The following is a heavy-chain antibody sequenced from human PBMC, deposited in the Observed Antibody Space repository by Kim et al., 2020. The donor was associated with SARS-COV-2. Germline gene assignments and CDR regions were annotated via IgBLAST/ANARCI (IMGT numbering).Heavy chain of an antibody. Sequence: HADPGKGRFTISRHNSKNALYLQMNRLRAEDTAVYYCAREGGYRAFDIWGQGTMVTVSS. J-gene: IGHJ3*02. D-gene: IGHD5-12*01. V-gene: IGHV3-53*01. CDR3: AREGGYRAFDI.